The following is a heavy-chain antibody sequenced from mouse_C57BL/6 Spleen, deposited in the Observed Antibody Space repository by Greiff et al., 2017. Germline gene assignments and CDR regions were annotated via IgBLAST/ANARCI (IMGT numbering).Heavy chain of an antibody. CDR1: GYTFTDYN. Sequence: EVQLQQSGPELVKPGASVKMSCKASGYTFTDYNMHWVKQSHGKSLEWIGYINPNNGGTSYNQKFKGKATLTVNKSSSTAYMELRSLTSEDSAVYDCAREGDYEIYYAMDYWGQGTSVTVSS. CDR2: INPNNGGT. CDR3: AREGDYEIYYAMDY. V-gene: IGHV1-22*01. D-gene: IGHD2-13*01. J-gene: IGHJ4*01.